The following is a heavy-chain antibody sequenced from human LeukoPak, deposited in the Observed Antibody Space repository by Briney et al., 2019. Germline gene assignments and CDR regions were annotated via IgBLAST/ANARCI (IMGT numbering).Heavy chain of an antibody. CDR3: ARGPSGMVTYFDY. D-gene: IGHD3-3*01. Sequence: SVKVSCKASGGTFSSYAISWVRQAPGQGLEWMGGIIPIFGTANYAQKFQGRVTITADKSTSTAYMELSSLRSEDTAVYYCARGPSGMVTYFDYWGQGTLVTVSS. V-gene: IGHV1-69*06. J-gene: IGHJ4*02. CDR2: IIPIFGTA. CDR1: GGTFSSYA.